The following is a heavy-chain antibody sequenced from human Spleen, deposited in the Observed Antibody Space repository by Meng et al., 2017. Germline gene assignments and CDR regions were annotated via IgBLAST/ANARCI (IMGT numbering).Heavy chain of an antibody. CDR3: ARAGSSSSGWRGLWYFDL. Sequence: SETLSLTCTVSGYSISSGYYWGWIRQPPGKGLEWIGSIYHSGSTYYNPSLKSRVTIYVDTSKNQFSLKLSSVTAADTAVYFCARAGSSSSGWRGLWYFDLWARG. CDR2: IYHSGST. J-gene: IGHJ2*01. V-gene: IGHV4-38-2*02. D-gene: IGHD6-19*01. CDR1: GYSISSGYY.